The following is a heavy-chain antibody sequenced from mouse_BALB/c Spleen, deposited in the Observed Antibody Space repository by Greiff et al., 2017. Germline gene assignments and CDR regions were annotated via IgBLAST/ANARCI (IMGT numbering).Heavy chain of an antibody. CDR2: ISDGGSYT. CDR3: ARGYYYGSSYAVDY. CDR1: GFTFSDYY. V-gene: IGHV5-4*02. D-gene: IGHD1-1*01. Sequence: EVKVVESGGGLVKPGGSLKLSCAASGFTFSDYYMYWVRQTPEKRLEWVATISDGGSYTYYPDSVKGRFTISRDNAKNNLYLQMSSLKSEDTAMYYCARGYYYGSSYAVDYWDQGTTLTVSS. J-gene: IGHJ2*01.